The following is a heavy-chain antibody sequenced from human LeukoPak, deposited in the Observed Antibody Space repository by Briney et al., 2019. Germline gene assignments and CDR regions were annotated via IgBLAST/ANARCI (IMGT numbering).Heavy chain of an antibody. D-gene: IGHD6-19*01. CDR3: AKGGSGWYLYNWFDP. V-gene: IGHV3-7*05. CDR2: IKEDGSQK. Sequence: PGGSLRLSCAASGFTFSTYWMSWVRQAPGKGLEWEANIKEDGSQKYYADSVKGRFTISRDNSKNTLYLQMNSLRAEDTAVHYCAKGGSGWYLYNWFDPWGQGTLVTVSS. CDR1: GFTFSTYW. J-gene: IGHJ5*02.